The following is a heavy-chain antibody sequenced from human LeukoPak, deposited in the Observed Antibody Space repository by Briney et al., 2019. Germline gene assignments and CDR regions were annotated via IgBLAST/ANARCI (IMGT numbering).Heavy chain of an antibody. CDR3: ETLGADIVGATIDY. D-gene: IGHD1-26*01. CDR1: GYTFTTYY. J-gene: IGHJ4*02. CDR2: INPSGGAT. Sequence: GAAVKVSCKASGYTFTTYYMRWVRQAPGEGLEWMGIINPSGGATIYAQKSQGRVTMTEDTPTDTAYMELSSLRSEDMAVYYCETLGADIVGATIDYWGQGTLVTVSS. V-gene: IGHV1-46*01.